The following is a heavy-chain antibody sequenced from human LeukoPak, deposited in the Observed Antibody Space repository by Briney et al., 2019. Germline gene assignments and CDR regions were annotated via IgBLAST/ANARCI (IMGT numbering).Heavy chain of an antibody. CDR2: INHSGST. J-gene: IGHJ5*02. D-gene: IGHD3-10*01. Sequence: PSETLSLTCAVYGGSFSGYYWSWIRQPPGKGLEWIGEINHSGSTNYNPSLKSRVTISVDTSKNQFSLKLSSVTAADTAVYYCARVNLRGSQYNWFDPWGQGTLVTVSS. CDR1: GGSFSGYY. V-gene: IGHV4-34*01. CDR3: ARVNLRGSQYNWFDP.